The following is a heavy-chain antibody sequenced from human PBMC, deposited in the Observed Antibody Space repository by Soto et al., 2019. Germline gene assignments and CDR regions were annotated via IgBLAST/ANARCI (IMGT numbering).Heavy chain of an antibody. D-gene: IGHD6-13*01. CDR2: IYYSGST. CDR1: GGSISSGDYY. J-gene: IGHJ5*02. Sequence: SETLSLTCTVSGGSISSGDYYWSWIRQPPGKGLEWIGYIYYSGSTYYNPSLKSRVTIPVDTSKNQFSLKLSSVTAADTAVYYCARVVTYSSSWYWFDPWGQGTLVTVSS. V-gene: IGHV4-30-4*02. CDR3: ARVVTYSSSWYWFDP.